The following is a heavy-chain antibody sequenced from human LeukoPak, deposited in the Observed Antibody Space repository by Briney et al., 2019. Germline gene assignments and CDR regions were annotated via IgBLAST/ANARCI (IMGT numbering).Heavy chain of an antibody. CDR3: ARSLSPTYYDILSFLH. CDR1: GYTFTGYY. CDR2: FDPEDGET. J-gene: IGHJ4*02. V-gene: IGHV1-24*01. D-gene: IGHD3-9*01. Sequence: ASVKVSCKASGYTFTGYYMHWVRQAPGQGLEWMGGFDPEDGETIYAQKFQGRVTMTEDTSTDTAYMELSSLRSEDTAVYYCARSLSPTYYDILSFLHWGQGTLVTVSS.